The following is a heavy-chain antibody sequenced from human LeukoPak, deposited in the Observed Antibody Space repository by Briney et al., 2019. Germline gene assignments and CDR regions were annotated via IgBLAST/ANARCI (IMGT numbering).Heavy chain of an antibody. CDR2: ISSSSSYI. Sequence: GGSLRLSCAASGLTFSSYSMNWVRQAPGKGLEWVSSISSSSSYIYYADSVKGRFTISRDNAKKSLYLQLNSLRAEDTAVYYCARESHYYDSSGYYGGYSYYGMDVWGQGTTVTVSS. CDR1: GLTFSSYS. D-gene: IGHD3-22*01. CDR3: ARESHYYDSSGYYGGYSYYGMDV. J-gene: IGHJ6*02. V-gene: IGHV3-21*01.